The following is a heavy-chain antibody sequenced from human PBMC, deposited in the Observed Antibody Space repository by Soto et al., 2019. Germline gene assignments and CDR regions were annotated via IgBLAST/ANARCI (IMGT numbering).Heavy chain of an antibody. CDR1: GFTFRNNG. CDR3: ASDCGYYSNYVDY. Sequence: PGGSLRLSCAASGFTFRNNGMHWVRQAPGKGLEFVAVISTDGGHEDYADSVKGRFTISRDNSKNMLFLQMNSLRPDDTAVYYCASDCGYYSNYVDYWGQGTLVTVSS. CDR2: ISTDGGHE. V-gene: IGHV3-30*03. D-gene: IGHD3-3*01. J-gene: IGHJ4*02.